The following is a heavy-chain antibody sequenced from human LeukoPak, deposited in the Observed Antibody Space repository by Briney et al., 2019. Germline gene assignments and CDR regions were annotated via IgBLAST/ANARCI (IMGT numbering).Heavy chain of an antibody. CDR3: ATSVSTRRLIIPTTSRYFDC. J-gene: IGHJ4*02. D-gene: IGHD3-3*01. CDR2: ISSSGSTK. V-gene: IGHV3-48*03. Sequence: QPGGSLRLSCAASGFTFSSYEMTWVRQAPGKGLEWVSYISSSGSTKYYADSVKGRFTISRDNTKNTVYLQMNSLRAEDTAVYYCATSVSTRRLIIPTTSRYFDCWGQGTLVTASS. CDR1: GFTFSSYE.